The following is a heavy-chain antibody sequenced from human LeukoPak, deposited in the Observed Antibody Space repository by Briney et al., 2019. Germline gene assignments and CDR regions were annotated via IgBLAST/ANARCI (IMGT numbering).Heavy chain of an antibody. D-gene: IGHD2-15*01. Sequence: GGSLRLSCAASGFTFSNYAMSWVRQAPGKGLEWVSTISTSGDNTYFADSVKGRFTISRDISKNTLYLQMNSLRVEDTAVYYCAKNRGCCSGGSCYGDYWGQGTLVTVSS. CDR3: AKNRGCCSGGSCYGDY. CDR1: GFTFSNYA. V-gene: IGHV3-23*01. CDR2: ISTSGDNT. J-gene: IGHJ4*02.